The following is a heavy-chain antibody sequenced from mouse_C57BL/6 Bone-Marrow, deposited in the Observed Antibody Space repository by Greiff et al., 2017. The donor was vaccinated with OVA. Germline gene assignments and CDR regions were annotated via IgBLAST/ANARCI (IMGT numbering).Heavy chain of an antibody. CDR2: ISNLAYSI. D-gene: IGHD4-1*01. Sequence: EVKLVESGGGLVQPGGSLKLSCAASGFTFSDYGMAWVRQAPRKGPEWVAFISNLAYSIYYADTVTGRFTISRENAKNTLYLEMSSLRSEDTAMYYCARQNWDYFDYWGQGTTLTVSS. J-gene: IGHJ2*01. CDR3: ARQNWDYFDY. V-gene: IGHV5-15*01. CDR1: GFTFSDYG.